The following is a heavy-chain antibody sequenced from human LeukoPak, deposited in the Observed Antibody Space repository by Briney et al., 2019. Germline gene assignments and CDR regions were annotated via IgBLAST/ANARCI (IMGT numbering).Heavy chain of an antibody. CDR2: ISAYNGNT. CDR1: GYTFTSYY. CDR3: ARVGQIGAVADF. J-gene: IGHJ4*02. D-gene: IGHD6-13*01. V-gene: IGHV1-18*04. Sequence: ASVKVSCKASGYTFTSYYMHWVRQAPGQGPEWMGWISAYNGNTNYAQNLQGRVTMTRDISTSTVYMEMSGLRSDDTAVYFCARVGQIGAVADFWGQGTLVTVSS.